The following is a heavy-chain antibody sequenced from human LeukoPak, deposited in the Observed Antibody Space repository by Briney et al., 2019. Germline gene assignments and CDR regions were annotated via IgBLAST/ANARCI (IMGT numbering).Heavy chain of an antibody. D-gene: IGHD3-10*01. CDR1: GGSISSGGYY. CDR3: ARSGGSGLYYAMDV. Sequence: SQTLSLTCNVSGGSISSGGYYWSWIRQYPGKGLEWIGYIYYSGSTYYNPSLKNRLVISVDTSENQFSPRLSSVTVADTAIYYCARSGGSGLYYAMDVWGQGTTVTVSS. J-gene: IGHJ6*02. V-gene: IGHV4-31*03. CDR2: IYYSGST.